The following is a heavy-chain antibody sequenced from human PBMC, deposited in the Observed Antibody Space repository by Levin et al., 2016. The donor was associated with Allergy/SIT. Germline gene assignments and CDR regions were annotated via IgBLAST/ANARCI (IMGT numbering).Heavy chain of an antibody. Sequence: WIRQPPGKGLEWVSVIYSGGSTYYADSVKGRFTISRDNSKNTLYLQMNSLRAEDTAVYYCARDRGIRGVMYYYYYMDVWGKGTTVTVSS. CDR3: ARDRGIRGVMYYYYYMDV. D-gene: IGHD3-10*01. J-gene: IGHJ6*03. CDR2: IYSGGST. V-gene: IGHV3-53*01.